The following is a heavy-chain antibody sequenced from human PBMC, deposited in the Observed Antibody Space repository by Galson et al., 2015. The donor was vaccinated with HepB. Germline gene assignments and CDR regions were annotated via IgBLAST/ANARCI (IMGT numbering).Heavy chain of an antibody. Sequence: SVKVSCKASGYTFTSYGISWARQAPGQGLEWMGWISAYNGNTNYAQKLQGRVTMTTDTSTSTAYMELRSLRSDDTAVYYCARDGRYCSSTSCHANYYYYGMDVWGQGTTVTVSS. CDR2: ISAYNGNT. V-gene: IGHV1-18*01. J-gene: IGHJ6*02. D-gene: IGHD2-2*01. CDR3: ARDGRYCSSTSCHANYYYYGMDV. CDR1: GYTFTSYG.